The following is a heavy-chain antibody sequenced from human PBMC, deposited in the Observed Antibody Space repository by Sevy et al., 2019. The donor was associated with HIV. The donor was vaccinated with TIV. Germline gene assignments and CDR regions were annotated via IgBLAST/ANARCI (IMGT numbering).Heavy chain of an antibody. CDR1: EFTFSSYA. D-gene: IGHD2-15*01. CDR2: ISGSGRYT. CDR3: AKGFCSGGSCPRDYYYYGMDV. J-gene: IGHJ6*02. Sequence: GGSLRLSCAASEFTFSSYAMSWVRQAPGKGLEWVSSISGSGRYTYYADSVEGRFTISRDNSKNTLYVQMNSLRPKDTAVYYCAKGFCSGGSCPRDYYYYGMDVWGQGTTVTVSS. V-gene: IGHV3-23*01.